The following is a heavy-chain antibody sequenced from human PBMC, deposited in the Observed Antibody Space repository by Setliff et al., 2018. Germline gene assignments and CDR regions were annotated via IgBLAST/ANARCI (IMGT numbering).Heavy chain of an antibody. V-gene: IGHV4-30-4*08. CDR1: GGSISSGDYY. CDR3: ARTYGYYLPEPSYYFDY. CDR2: IYYSGST. Sequence: ASETLSLTCTVSGGSISSGDYYWSWIRQPPGKGLEWIGYIYYSGSTYYNPSLKSRVTISVDTSKNQFSLKLSSVTAADTAVYYCARTYGYYLPEPSYYFDYWGQGTLVTVSS. J-gene: IGHJ4*02. D-gene: IGHD3-3*01.